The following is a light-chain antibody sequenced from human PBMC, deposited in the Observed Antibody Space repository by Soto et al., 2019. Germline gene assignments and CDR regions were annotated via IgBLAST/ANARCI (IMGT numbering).Light chain of an antibody. CDR3: SSYSSSSTLGV. CDR1: RSDIGIFNY. J-gene: IGLJ3*02. Sequence: QSALTQPASVSGSPGQSVTISCSGTRSDIGIFNYVSWYQQHPGKAPKLIIYEVTNRPSGVSDRFSGSKSGNTASLNISGLQADEEADYYCSSYSSSSTLGVFGGGTKVTVL. V-gene: IGLV2-14*01. CDR2: EVT.